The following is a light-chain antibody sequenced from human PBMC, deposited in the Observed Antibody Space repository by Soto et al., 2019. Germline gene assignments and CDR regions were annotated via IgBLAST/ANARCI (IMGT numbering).Light chain of an antibody. CDR3: SSYTSSNTRYV. J-gene: IGLJ1*01. V-gene: IGLV2-14*01. CDR1: SSDVGGYNY. CDR2: EVS. Sequence: QSALTQPASVSGSPGQSITISCTGTSSDVGGYNYVSWYQQHPGKAPKLMIYEVSNRPSGVSNRFSGSKSANTASLTISGLQAEDEADYFSSSYTSSNTRYVFGTGTKVTVL.